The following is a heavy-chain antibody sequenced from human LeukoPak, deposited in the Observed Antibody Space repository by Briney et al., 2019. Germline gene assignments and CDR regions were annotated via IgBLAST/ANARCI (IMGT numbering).Heavy chain of an antibody. J-gene: IGHJ4*02. V-gene: IGHV3-48*03. Sequence: WGSLRLSCAASGFTFSSYEMNWVRQAPGKGLEWVSYISSSGSTIYYADSVKGRFTISRDNAKNSLYLQMNSLRAEDTAVYYCARESWLPLDYWGQGTLVTVSS. CDR3: ARESWLPLDY. CDR2: ISSSGSTI. D-gene: IGHD6-19*01. CDR1: GFTFSSYE.